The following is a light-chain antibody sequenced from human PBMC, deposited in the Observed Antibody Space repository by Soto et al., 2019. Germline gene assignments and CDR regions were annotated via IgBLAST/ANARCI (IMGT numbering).Light chain of an antibody. CDR1: QSISSNY. CDR2: GAS. V-gene: IGKV3-20*01. Sequence: EIVLTQSPGTLSVSPGERATLSCRASQSISSNYLDWYQQRPGQAPSLLIYGASSRATGIPDRFSGSGSGPDLTLTISRLEPEDCAIYYGQQYLSWTFGQGTKVEIK. J-gene: IGKJ1*01. CDR3: QQYLSWT.